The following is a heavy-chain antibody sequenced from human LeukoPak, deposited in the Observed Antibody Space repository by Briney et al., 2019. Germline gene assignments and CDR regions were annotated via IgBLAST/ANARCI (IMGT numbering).Heavy chain of an antibody. CDR1: GDSISSYY. Sequence: PSETLSLACTVSGDSISSYYWGWIRQPAEKGLEWIGRIYTSGSTNYNPSLKSRVTMSVDTSKNQFSLKLSSVTAADTAIYYCARDVPYYYDSSGYLTPFDYWGQGTLVTVSS. V-gene: IGHV4-4*07. CDR3: ARDVPYYYDSSGYLTPFDY. D-gene: IGHD3-22*01. CDR2: IYTSGST. J-gene: IGHJ4*02.